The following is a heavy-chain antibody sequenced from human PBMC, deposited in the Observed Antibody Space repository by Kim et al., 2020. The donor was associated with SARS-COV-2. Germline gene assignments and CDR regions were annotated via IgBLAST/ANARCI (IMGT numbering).Heavy chain of an antibody. V-gene: IGHV4-59*08. Sequence: SETLSLTCTVSGGSISSYYWSWIRQPPGKGLEWIGYIYYSGSTNYNPSLKSRVTISVDTSKNQFSLKLSSVTAADTAVYYCARLRVVRGVLNWFDPWGQGTLVTVSS. CDR3: ARLRVVRGVLNWFDP. D-gene: IGHD3-10*01. CDR2: IYYSGST. J-gene: IGHJ5*02. CDR1: GGSISSYY.